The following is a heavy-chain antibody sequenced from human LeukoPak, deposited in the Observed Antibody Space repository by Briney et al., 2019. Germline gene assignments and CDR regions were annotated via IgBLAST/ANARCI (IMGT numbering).Heavy chain of an antibody. CDR1: GGSIRTYY. Sequence: SETLSLTCTVSGGSIRTYYWSWIRQPPGKGLEWIGYIYTSGSTNYNPSLKSRVTISVDTSKNQFSLTLSSVPAADTAVYYCARRTPENFDYWGQGTLVTVSS. D-gene: IGHD1-14*01. CDR2: IYTSGST. CDR3: ARRTPENFDY. V-gene: IGHV4-4*09. J-gene: IGHJ4*02.